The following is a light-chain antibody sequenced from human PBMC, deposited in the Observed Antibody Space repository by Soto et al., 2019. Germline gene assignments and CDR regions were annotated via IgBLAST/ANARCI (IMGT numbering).Light chain of an antibody. CDR3: QTWGTGFLV. CDR1: SGHSSYA. V-gene: IGLV4-69*01. J-gene: IGLJ3*02. Sequence: QSVLTQSPSASASLGASVKLTCTLSSGHSSYAIAWHQQQPEKGPRYLMKLNNDGSHNKGDGIPDRFSGSSSGAERYLTISSLKSEDEADYYCQTWGTGFLVFGGGTKVTVL. CDR2: LNNDGSH.